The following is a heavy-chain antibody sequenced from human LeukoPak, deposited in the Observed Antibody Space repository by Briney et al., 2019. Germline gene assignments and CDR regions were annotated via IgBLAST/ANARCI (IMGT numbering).Heavy chain of an antibody. Sequence: ASVKVSCKASGYTFTGYYMRWVRQAPGQGLEWMGWINPNSGGTNYAQKFQGRVTMTRDTSISTAYMELSRLRSDDTAVYYCAREGSPITMVRGVILWHDAFDIWGQGTMVTVSS. CDR2: INPNSGGT. D-gene: IGHD3-10*01. CDR3: AREGSPITMVRGVILWHDAFDI. V-gene: IGHV1-2*02. CDR1: GYTFTGYY. J-gene: IGHJ3*02.